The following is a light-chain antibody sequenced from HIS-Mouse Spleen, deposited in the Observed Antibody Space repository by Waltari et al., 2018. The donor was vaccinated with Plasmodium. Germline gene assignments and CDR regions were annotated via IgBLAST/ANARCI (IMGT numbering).Light chain of an antibody. CDR3: YSTDSSGNHRV. Sequence: SYELTQPPSVSVSPGQTARITCSGDALPKKYAYWYQQKSGQAPVLVIYVDSKRPSRIPEGFSGSSSGTMATLTISGAKVEDEADYYCYSTDSSGNHRVFGGGTKLTVL. J-gene: IGLJ3*02. CDR1: ALPKKY. V-gene: IGLV3-10*01. CDR2: VDS.